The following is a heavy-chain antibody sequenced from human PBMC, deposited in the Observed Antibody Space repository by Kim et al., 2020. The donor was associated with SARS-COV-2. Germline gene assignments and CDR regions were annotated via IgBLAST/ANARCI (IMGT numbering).Heavy chain of an antibody. CDR2: ISANGAFT. V-gene: IGHV3-23*01. CDR3: VKIGRAAVSAPGDF. D-gene: IGHD6-19*01. CDR1: GFTFKNYA. J-gene: IGHJ4*02. Sequence: GGSLRLSCAASGFTFKNYAMTWVRKAPGKGLEWVSAISANGAFTYFGDSVKGRFSISRDNSKNTLSLQMNSLRAEDAATYYCVKIGRAAVSAPGDFWGQGTLVTVSS.